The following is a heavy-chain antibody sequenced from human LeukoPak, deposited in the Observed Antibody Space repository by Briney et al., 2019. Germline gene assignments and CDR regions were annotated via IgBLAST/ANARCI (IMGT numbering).Heavy chain of an antibody. J-gene: IGHJ4*02. D-gene: IGHD5-12*01. CDR2: NHPGDSDT. CDR1: GYIFTSYW. V-gene: IGHV5-51*01. CDR3: ARTHSGYETFDY. Sequence: GESLKISCKGSGYIFTSYWIGLVPPIPGKGVGLMGINHPGDSDTRYSPSLQGQLTITADKSITTAHLQWSSLKASDTAVYYCARTHSGYETFDYWGQGTLVTVSS.